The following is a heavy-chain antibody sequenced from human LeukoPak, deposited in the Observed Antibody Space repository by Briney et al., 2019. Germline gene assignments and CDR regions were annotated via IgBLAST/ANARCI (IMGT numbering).Heavy chain of an antibody. D-gene: IGHD3-10*01. V-gene: IGHV1-69*13. CDR3: ARTPLWFGEFPDY. CDR2: IIPIFGTA. CDR1: GYIYTGYF. Sequence: GASVKVSCKACGYIYTGYFMHWVGQAPGQGLEWMGGIIPIFGTANYAQKFQGRVTITADESTSTAYMELSSLRSEDTAVYYCARTPLWFGEFPDYWGQGTLVTASS. J-gene: IGHJ4*02.